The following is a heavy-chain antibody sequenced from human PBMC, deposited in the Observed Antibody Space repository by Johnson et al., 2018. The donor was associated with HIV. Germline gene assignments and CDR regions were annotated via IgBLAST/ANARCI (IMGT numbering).Heavy chain of an antibody. Sequence: QLVESGGGLIQPGGSLRLSCVASGLTVSSNYMTWVRQAPGKGLEWVSMIYTGGGTDYADSVKGRFTVSRDISKNTLYFQMNSLRAEDTAVYYCARASWVVYDYRAFDIWGQGTMVTVSS. CDR3: ARASWVVYDYRAFDI. CDR2: IYTGGGT. J-gene: IGHJ3*02. CDR1: GLTVSSNY. D-gene: IGHD5/OR15-5a*01. V-gene: IGHV3-53*01.